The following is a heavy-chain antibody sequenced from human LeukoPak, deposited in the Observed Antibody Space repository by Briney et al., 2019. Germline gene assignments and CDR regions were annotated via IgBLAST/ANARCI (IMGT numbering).Heavy chain of an antibody. Sequence: SETLSLTCTVSGGSISSYYWSWIRQSAGEGLEWIGRIYTSESTNYNPSLKSRVTMSVDASKKQFSLKLTSVTAADTAVYYCARGMTAADRGFYYYGMDVWGQGTTVTVSS. D-gene: IGHD6-13*01. CDR3: ARGMTAADRGFYYYGMDV. CDR2: IYTSEST. J-gene: IGHJ6*02. CDR1: GGSISSYY. V-gene: IGHV4-4*07.